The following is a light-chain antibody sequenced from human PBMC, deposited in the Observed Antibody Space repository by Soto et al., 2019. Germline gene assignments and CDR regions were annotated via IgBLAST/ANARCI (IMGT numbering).Light chain of an antibody. Sequence: QSVLAQPRSVSGSPGQLLTSSCTGTSSDVDDYRYVSWYQQYPGKAPKLVIYDGTKRPSGVPDRFSGSNSGNTASLTISGLQAEDEADYYCCSYVTTPEIFGTGTKV. J-gene: IGLJ1*01. CDR1: SSDVDDYRY. CDR2: DGT. V-gene: IGLV2-11*01. CDR3: CSYVTTPEI.